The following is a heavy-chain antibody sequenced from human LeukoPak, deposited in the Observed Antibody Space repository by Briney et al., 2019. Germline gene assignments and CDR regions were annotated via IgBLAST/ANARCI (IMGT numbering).Heavy chain of an antibody. V-gene: IGHV1-2*02. CDR3: ARDSGITGTLGWFDP. D-gene: IGHD1/OR15-1a*01. Sequence: ASVKVSCKAFGYTFTGYYMHWVRQAPGQGLEWMGWINPNSGGTNYAQKFQGRVTMTRDTSISTAYMELSRLRSDDTAVYYCARDSGITGTLGWFDPWGQGTLVTVSS. CDR2: INPNSGGT. CDR1: GYTFTGYY. J-gene: IGHJ5*02.